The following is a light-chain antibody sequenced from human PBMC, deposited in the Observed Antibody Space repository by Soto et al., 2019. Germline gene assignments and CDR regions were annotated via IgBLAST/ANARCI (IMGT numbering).Light chain of an antibody. V-gene: IGKV3-20*01. CDR2: GAS. J-gene: IGKJ1*01. CDR1: QSIGGNF. Sequence: EIVLTQSPGTLSLSPGEGATLSCRASQSIGGNFLAWYQQRRGQAPRLLIHGASTRATGIPDRFSGSGSGTDFTLTITRLEPEECAVYYCQQYGGSPRTFGQGTKV. CDR3: QQYGGSPRT.